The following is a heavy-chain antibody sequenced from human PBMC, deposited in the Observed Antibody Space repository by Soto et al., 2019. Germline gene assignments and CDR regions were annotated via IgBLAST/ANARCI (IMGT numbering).Heavy chain of an antibody. Sequence: ASVKVSCKVSGYTLTELSMHWVRQAPGKGLEWMGGIDPEDGETIYAQKFQGRVTMTEDTSTDTAYVELSSLRSEDTAVYYCATALRFLEWLLWFAAFDIWGQGTMVTVSS. CDR3: ATALRFLEWLLWFAAFDI. J-gene: IGHJ3*02. CDR2: IDPEDGET. D-gene: IGHD3-3*01. CDR1: GYTLTELS. V-gene: IGHV1-24*01.